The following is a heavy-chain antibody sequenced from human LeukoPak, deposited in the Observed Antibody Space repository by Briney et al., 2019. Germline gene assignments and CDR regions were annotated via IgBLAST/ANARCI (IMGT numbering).Heavy chain of an antibody. Sequence: GGSLRLSCAASGFTFSSYGMHWVRQAPGKGLEWVAFIRYDGSNKYYADSVKGRFTISRDNSKNTLYLQMNSLRAEDTAVYYCAKGHTTKGETGTTDYWGQGTLVTVSS. D-gene: IGHD1-7*01. CDR3: AKGHTTKGETGTTDY. CDR2: IRYDGSNK. V-gene: IGHV3-30*02. J-gene: IGHJ4*02. CDR1: GFTFSSYG.